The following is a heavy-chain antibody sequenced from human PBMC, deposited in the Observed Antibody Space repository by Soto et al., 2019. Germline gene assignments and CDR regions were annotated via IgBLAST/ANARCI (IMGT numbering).Heavy chain of an antibody. D-gene: IGHD3-3*01. Sequence: SLTGTVSGGSISSGTSYWSWIRQRPGKGLEWIGYIFYSGSFYYTPSLRGGVMILADTSKNQFTLRLSSVTAADTAVYYCARAPETPSILGVALPYFFDYWGQGALVTVSS. CDR1: GGSISSGTSY. CDR3: ARAPETPSILGVALPYFFDY. J-gene: IGHJ4*02. V-gene: IGHV4-31*03. CDR2: IFYSGSF.